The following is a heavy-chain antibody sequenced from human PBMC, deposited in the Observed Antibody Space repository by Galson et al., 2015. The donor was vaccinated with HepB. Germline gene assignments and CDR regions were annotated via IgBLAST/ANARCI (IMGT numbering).Heavy chain of an antibody. J-gene: IGHJ4*02. CDR2: INAGNGNT. V-gene: IGHV1-3*01. CDR3: ARGSGSGWLRPFDY. D-gene: IGHD3-10*01. Sequence: YTFTSYAMHWVRQAPGQRLEWMGWINAGNGNTKYSQKFQGRVTITRDTSASAAYMELSSLRSEDTAVYYCARGSGSGWLRPFDYWGQGTLVTVSS. CDR1: YTFTSYA.